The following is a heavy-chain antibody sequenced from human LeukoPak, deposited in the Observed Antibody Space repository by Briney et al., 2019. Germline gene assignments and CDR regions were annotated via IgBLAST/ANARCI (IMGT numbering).Heavy chain of an antibody. CDR2: ISGSGGST. Sequence: PGGSLRLSCAASGFTFSSYSMNWVRQAPGKGLEWVSAISGSGGSTYYADSVKGRFTISRDNSKNTLYLQMSSLRAEDTAVYYCAKLSGYDILTGYFDYWGQGTLVTVSS. D-gene: IGHD3-9*01. V-gene: IGHV3-23*01. J-gene: IGHJ4*02. CDR1: GFTFSSYS. CDR3: AKLSGYDILTGYFDY.